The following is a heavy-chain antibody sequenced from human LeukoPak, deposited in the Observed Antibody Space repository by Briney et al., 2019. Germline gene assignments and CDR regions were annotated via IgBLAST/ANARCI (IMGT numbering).Heavy chain of an antibody. D-gene: IGHD2-2*01. V-gene: IGHV4-38-2*02. Sequence: SETLSLTCTVSGYSISSGYYWGWIRQPPGKGLEWIGRIYTSGSTNYNPSLKSRVTISVDTSKNQFSLKLSSVTAADTAVYYCARGYCSSTSCYWRYWGQGILVTVSS. CDR2: IYTSGST. J-gene: IGHJ4*02. CDR3: ARGYCSSTSCYWRY. CDR1: GYSISSGYY.